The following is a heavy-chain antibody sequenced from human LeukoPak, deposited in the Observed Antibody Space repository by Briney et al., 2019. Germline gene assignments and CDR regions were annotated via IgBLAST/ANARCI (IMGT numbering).Heavy chain of an antibody. D-gene: IGHD6-13*01. CDR3: ASTPVVEQQSSRNSDY. V-gene: IGHV1-69*05. J-gene: IGHJ4*02. CDR2: IIPIFGTA. Sequence: ASVKVSCKASGGTFSSYAISWVRQAPGQGLEWMGGIIPIFGTANYAQKFQGRVTITTDESTSTAYMELSSLRSEDTAVYYCASTPVVEQQSSRNSDYWGQGTLVTVPS. CDR1: GGTFSSYA.